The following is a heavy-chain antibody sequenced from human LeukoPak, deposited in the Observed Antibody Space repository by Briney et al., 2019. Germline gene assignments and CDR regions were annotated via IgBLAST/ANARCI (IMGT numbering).Heavy chain of an antibody. V-gene: IGHV3-21*01. CDR2: ISSSSSYI. D-gene: IGHD4-17*01. Sequence: PGGSLRLSRAASGFTFSSYSMNWVRQAPGKGLEWVSSISSSSSYIYYADSVKGRFTISRDNAKNSLYLQMNSLRAEDTAVYYCASAHDTITVTTLHWGQGTLVTVSS. CDR1: GFTFSSYS. J-gene: IGHJ4*02. CDR3: ASAHDTITVTTLH.